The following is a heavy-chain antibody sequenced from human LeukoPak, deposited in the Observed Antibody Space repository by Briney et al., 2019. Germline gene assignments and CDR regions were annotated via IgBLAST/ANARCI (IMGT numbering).Heavy chain of an antibody. CDR3: ASLPVAATREFDY. CDR1: GFTFSSYE. CDR2: ISSSGSTI. D-gene: IGHD2-15*01. J-gene: IGHJ4*02. V-gene: IGHV3-48*03. Sequence: TGGSLRLSCAASGFTFSSYEMNWVRQAPGKGLEWVSYISSSGSTIYYADSGKGRFNISRDNPENSLYLQMNSLRAEDTAVYYCASLPVAATREFDYWGQGTLVTVSS.